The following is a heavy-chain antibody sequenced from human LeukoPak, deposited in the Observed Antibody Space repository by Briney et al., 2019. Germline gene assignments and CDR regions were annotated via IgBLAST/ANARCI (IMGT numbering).Heavy chain of an antibody. J-gene: IGHJ6*02. CDR1: GYTFTSYA. CDR2: INAGNGNT. V-gene: IGHV1-3*01. CDR3: ARDKRWYYDSSGYMDV. D-gene: IGHD3-22*01. Sequence: GASVKVSCKASGYTFTSYAMHWVRQAPGQRLEWMGWINAGNGNTKYSQKFQGRVTIARDTSASTAYMELSSLRSEDTAVYYCARDKRWYYDSSGYMDVWGQGTTVTVSS.